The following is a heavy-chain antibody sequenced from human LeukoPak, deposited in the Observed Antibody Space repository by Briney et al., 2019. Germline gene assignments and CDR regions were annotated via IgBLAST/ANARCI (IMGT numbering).Heavy chain of an antibody. CDR3: AREDDSSGYSHFDY. CDR1: GYTFTGYY. D-gene: IGHD3-22*01. CDR2: INPKSGGT. Sequence: GASVKVSCKAFGYTFTGYYMHWVRQAPGQGPGWMGRINPKSGGTSNEQKFQGRITMTRDTSINTAYMELSSLRSDDTAVYFCAREDDSSGYSHFDYWGQGTLVTVSS. V-gene: IGHV1-2*06. J-gene: IGHJ4*02.